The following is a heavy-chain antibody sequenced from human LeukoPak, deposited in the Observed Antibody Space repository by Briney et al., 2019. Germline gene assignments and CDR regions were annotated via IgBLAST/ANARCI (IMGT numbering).Heavy chain of an antibody. D-gene: IGHD3-3*01. Sequence: GGSLRLSCAASGFTFSSYSLNWVRQAPGKGLEWVSSISSSSSYIYYADSVKGRFTIFRDNAKNSLYLQMNSLRAEDTAVYYCARVSQQNTIFGVVIIRLDAFDIWGQGTMVTVSP. CDR1: GFTFSSYS. CDR2: ISSSSSYI. V-gene: IGHV3-21*01. CDR3: ARVSQQNTIFGVVIIRLDAFDI. J-gene: IGHJ3*02.